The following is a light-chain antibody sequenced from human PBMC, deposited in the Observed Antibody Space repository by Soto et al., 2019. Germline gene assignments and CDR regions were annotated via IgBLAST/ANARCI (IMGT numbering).Light chain of an antibody. V-gene: IGKV1-39*01. CDR3: QQSYSTPIT. J-gene: IGKJ5*01. CDR2: AAS. Sequence: DIRMNQSPSALSTSLGDRVTITCRASQRISTYLNCYQQKPGKAPKLLIYAASSLQSGVPSRFSGSGSGTDFTLTISSLQPEDFATYYCQQSYSTPITFGQGTRLEIK. CDR1: QRISTY.